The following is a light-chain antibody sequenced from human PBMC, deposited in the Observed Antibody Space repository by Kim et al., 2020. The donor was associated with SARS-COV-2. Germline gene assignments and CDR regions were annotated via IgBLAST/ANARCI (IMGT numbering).Light chain of an antibody. CDR2: DAS. V-gene: IGKV3-11*01. CDR1: QSVSSY. CDR3: QQRSNWLTWT. Sequence: SAGERATLACRASQSVSSYLAWYQQKPGQAPRLLIYDASNRATGIPARFSGSGSGTDFTLTISSLEPEDFAVYYCQQRSNWLTWTFGQGTKVDIK. J-gene: IGKJ1*01.